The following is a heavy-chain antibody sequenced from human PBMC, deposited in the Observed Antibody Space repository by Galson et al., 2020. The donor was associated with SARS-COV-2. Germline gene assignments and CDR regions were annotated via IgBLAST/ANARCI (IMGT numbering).Heavy chain of an antibody. V-gene: IGHV3-23*01. CDR2: ISGSGGST. CDR3: AKAGVGATKRDYFDY. D-gene: IGHD1-26*01. Sequence: GGSLRLSCAASGFTFSSYAMSWVRQAPGKGLEWVSAISGSGGSTYYADSAKGRFTISRDNSKNTLYLQMNSLRAEDTAVYYCAKAGVGATKRDYFDYWGQGTLVTVSS. CDR1: GFTFSSYA. J-gene: IGHJ4*02.